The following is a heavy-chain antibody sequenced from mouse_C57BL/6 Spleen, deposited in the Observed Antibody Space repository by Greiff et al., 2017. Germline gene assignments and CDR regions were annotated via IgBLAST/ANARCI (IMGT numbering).Heavy chain of an antibody. D-gene: IGHD2-4*01. CDR2: IRLKSDNYAT. J-gene: IGHJ4*01. V-gene: IGHV6-3*01. Sequence: EVKLMESGGGLVQPGGSMKLSCVASGFTFSNYWMNWVRQSPEKGLEWVAQIRLKSDNYATHYAESVKGRFTISRDDSKSSVYLQMNNLRAEDTGIYYCTGGIYYDYDLAMDYWGQGTSVTVSS. CDR1: GFTFSNYW. CDR3: TGGIYYDYDLAMDY.